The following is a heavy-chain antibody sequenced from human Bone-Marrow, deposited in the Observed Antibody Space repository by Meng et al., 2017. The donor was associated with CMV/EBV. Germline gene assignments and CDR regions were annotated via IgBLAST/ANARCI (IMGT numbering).Heavy chain of an antibody. J-gene: IGHJ5*02. V-gene: IGHV4-30-4*08. D-gene: IGHD1-7*01. CDR3: ARVSGLELGEVWFDP. Sequence: QGPLQESGPRSVNPSQTLFLTWPVSGGSSSSGDYYWSWIRQPPGKGLEWIGYIYYSGSTYYNPSLKSRVTISVDTSKNQFSLKLSSVTAADTAVYYCARVSGLELGEVWFDPWGQGTLVTVSS. CDR1: GGSSSSGDYY. CDR2: IYYSGST.